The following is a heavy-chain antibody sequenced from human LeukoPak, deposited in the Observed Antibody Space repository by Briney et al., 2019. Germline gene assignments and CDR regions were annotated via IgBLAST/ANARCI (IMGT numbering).Heavy chain of an antibody. CDR3: AREELGYCTNGVCPNWFDP. CDR2: IWYDGSNK. D-gene: IGHD2-8*01. V-gene: IGHV3-33*01. J-gene: IGHJ5*02. CDR1: GFTFSSYG. Sequence: GGSLRLSCAASGFTFSSYGMHWVRQAPGKGLEWVAVIWYDGSNKYYADSVKGRSTISRDNSKNTLYLQMNSLRAEDTAVYYCAREELGYCTNGVCPNWFDPWGQGTLVTVSS.